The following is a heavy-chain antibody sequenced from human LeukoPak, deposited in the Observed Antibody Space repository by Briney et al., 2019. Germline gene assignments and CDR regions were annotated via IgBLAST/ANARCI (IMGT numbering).Heavy chain of an antibody. J-gene: IGHJ3*02. CDR1: GFIFDDYG. V-gene: IGHV3-30*02. CDR2: IRYDGSNK. CDR3: AKDGAVSGDAFDI. Sequence: GGSLRLSCAASGFIFDDYGMNWVRQAPGKGLEWVAFIRYDGSNKYYADSVKGRFTISRDNSKNTLYLQMNSLRAEDTAVYYCAKDGAVSGDAFDIWGQGTMVTVSS. D-gene: IGHD3-16*01.